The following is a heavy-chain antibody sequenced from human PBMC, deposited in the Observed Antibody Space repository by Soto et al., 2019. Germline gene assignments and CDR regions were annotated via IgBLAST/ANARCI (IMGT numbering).Heavy chain of an antibody. CDR3: AGTIHY. D-gene: IGHD2-8*01. Sequence: QVQLQESGPGLVNPSVTLSLTCAVSGGSISSDNWWSWVRQPPGKGLEWIGDIYHSGSTNYDSSRRGRVTISIDKSKNHFSLKLNSVTAADTAVYYCAGTIHYWGQGTLVTVSS. V-gene: IGHV4-4*02. CDR1: GGSISSDNW. CDR2: IYHSGST. J-gene: IGHJ4*02.